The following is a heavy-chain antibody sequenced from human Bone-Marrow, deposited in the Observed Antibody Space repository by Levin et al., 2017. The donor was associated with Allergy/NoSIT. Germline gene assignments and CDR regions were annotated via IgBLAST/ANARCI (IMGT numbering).Heavy chain of an antibody. CDR2: ISSSSSYI. J-gene: IGHJ3*02. D-gene: IGHD2-2*01. Sequence: GESLKISCAASGFTFSSYSMNWVRQAPGKGLEWVSSISSSSSYIYYADSVKGRFTISRDNAKNSLYLQMNSLRAEDTAVYYCARGGVVVVVPAAIHPPSDAFDIWGQGTMVTVSS. CDR3: ARGGVVVVVPAAIHPPSDAFDI. CDR1: GFTFSSYS. V-gene: IGHV3-21*01.